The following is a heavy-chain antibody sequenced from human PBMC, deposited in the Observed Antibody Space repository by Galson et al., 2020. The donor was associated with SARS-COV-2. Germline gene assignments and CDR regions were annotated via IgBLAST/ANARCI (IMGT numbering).Heavy chain of an antibody. Sequence: ASVKVSCKASGYTFDSYGFSWVRQAPGQGLEWMGWISSYNGDTNYARNFQCRVTMTTDTSTSAAYMELRCLKSDDKAVYYCATESGDNWKDHRGQGTLVIV. J-gene: IGHJ5*02. V-gene: IGHV1-18*01. CDR3: ATESGDNWKDH. CDR1: GYTFDSYG. CDR2: ISSYNGDT.